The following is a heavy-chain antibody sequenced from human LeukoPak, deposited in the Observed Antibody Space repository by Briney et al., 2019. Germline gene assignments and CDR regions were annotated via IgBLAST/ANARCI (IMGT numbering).Heavy chain of an antibody. CDR1: GCTFTSYA. Sequence: ASVKVSCKASGCTFTSYAMNWVRQAPGQGLEWMGWINTNTGNPTYAQGFTGRFVFSLDTSVSTAYLQISSLKAEDTAVYYCAREAFYGSGSSSTAYYGMDVWGQGTTVTVSS. CDR3: AREAFYGSGSSSTAYYGMDV. CDR2: INTNTGNP. D-gene: IGHD3-10*01. V-gene: IGHV7-4-1*02. J-gene: IGHJ6*02.